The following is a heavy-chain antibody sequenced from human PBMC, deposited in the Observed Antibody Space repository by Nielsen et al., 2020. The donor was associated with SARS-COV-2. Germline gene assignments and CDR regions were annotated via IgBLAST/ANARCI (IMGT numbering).Heavy chain of an antibody. D-gene: IGHD1-26*01. CDR1: GFSFAEYG. CDR3: AKVYLSGSYRPPREAFDV. CDR2: TSYDGGIK. Sequence: SLNISCAASGFSFAEYGMHWVRQAPGKGPEWVAVTSYDGGIKDYGNSVKGRFTVSRDNSQNMLYLQMNRLRPEDTAVYYCAKVYLSGSYRPPREAFDVWGQGTKVTVSS. V-gene: IGHV3-30*18. J-gene: IGHJ3*01.